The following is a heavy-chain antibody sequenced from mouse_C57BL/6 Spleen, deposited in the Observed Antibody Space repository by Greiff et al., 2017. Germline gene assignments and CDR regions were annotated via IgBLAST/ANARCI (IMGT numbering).Heavy chain of an antibody. CDR3: TRDNDYDGDAMDY. J-gene: IGHJ4*01. CDR1: GFTFSSYA. Sequence: EVKLMESGEGLVKPGGSLKLSCAASGFTFSSYAMSWVRQTPEKRLEWVAYISSGGDYIYYADTVKGRFTISRDNARNTLYLQMSSLKSEDTAMYYCTRDNDYDGDAMDYWGQGTSVTVSS. D-gene: IGHD2-4*01. CDR2: ISSGGDYI. V-gene: IGHV5-9-1*02.